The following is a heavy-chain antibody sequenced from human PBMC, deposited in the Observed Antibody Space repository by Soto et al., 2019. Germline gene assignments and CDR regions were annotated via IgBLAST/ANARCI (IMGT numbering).Heavy chain of an antibody. J-gene: IGHJ4*02. CDR2: IDYNGVT. V-gene: IGHV4-39*01. Sequence: SETLSLTCTVSGGSIYRSGYYWGWIRQPTGRGLEWIGNIDYNGVTYSNPSLKSRVTISRDTSKNQFSLKLTSVTAADTALYYCGKVLVGATGHPDYDSSGPGTLVTVS. CDR3: GKVLVGATGHPDYDS. D-gene: IGHD2-15*01. CDR1: GGSIYRSGYY.